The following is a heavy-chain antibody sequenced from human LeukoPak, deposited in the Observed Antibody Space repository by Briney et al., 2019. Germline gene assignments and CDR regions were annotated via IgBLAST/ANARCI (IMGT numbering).Heavy chain of an antibody. CDR2: INWNGGST. CDR1: GFTSDDYG. CDR3: ARVVTMVRGVISYYMDV. J-gene: IGHJ6*03. Sequence: GRSLRLSCAASGFTSDDYGMSWVRQAPAKGLEWVSGINWNGGSTGYADSVKGRFTISRDNAKNPLYLQVNSLRAEDTALYYCARVVTMVRGVISYYMDVWGKGTTVTVSS. V-gene: IGHV3-20*04. D-gene: IGHD3-10*01.